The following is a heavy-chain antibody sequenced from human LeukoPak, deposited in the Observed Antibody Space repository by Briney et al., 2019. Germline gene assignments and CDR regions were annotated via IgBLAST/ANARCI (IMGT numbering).Heavy chain of an antibody. J-gene: IGHJ3*02. V-gene: IGHV4-61*02. CDR3: ARDLRGDAFDI. CDR2: IYTSGST. Sequence: PSETLSLTCTVSVGSISSGSYYWSWIRQPAGKGLEWIGRIYTSGSTNYNPSLKSRVTISVDTSKNQFSLKLSSVTAADTAVYYCARDLRGDAFDIWGQGTMVTVSS. CDR1: VGSISSGSYY.